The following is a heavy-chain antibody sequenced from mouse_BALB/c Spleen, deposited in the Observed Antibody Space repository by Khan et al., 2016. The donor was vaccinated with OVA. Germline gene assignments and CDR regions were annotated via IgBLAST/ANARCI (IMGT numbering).Heavy chain of an antibody. J-gene: IGHJ2*01. CDR2: IYPGSGST. V-gene: IGHV1-77*01. Sequence: QAQLQQLGPVLVKPGASAKMSCKVSGYTSTDYILNWVRQRTGQGFEWIGQIYPGSGSTYYNEKFKGKATLTADKFANTASMQLRSLTSEESAVYYCAGSGYGSLDYWGQGTTLTVSS. D-gene: IGHD1-1*01. CDR3: AGSGYGSLDY. CDR1: GYTSTDYI.